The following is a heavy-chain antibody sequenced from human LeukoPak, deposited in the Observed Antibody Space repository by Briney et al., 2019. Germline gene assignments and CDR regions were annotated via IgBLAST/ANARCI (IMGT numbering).Heavy chain of an antibody. CDR1: GFSFSSSW. CDR2: VGTDGSST. J-gene: IGHJ3*02. D-gene: IGHD4-23*01. Sequence: PGGSLRLSCAASGFSFSSSWMHWVRQAPGKGLVCVSRVGTDGSSTAYADYVKGRFTISRDNAKNTLYLQMNSLRVEDTAVYYCARHKYGGNSNAFDIWGQGTLVTVSS. V-gene: IGHV3-74*01. CDR3: ARHKYGGNSNAFDI.